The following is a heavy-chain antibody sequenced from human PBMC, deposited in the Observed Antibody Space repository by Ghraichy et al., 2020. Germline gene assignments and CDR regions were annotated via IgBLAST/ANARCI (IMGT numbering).Heavy chain of an antibody. CDR3: ARCREWGWGDYYYYYMDV. Sequence: SETLSLTCTVSGGSISSYYWSWIRQPAGKGLEWIGRIYTSGSTNYNPSLKSRVTMSVDTSKNQFSLKLSSVTTADTAVYYCARCREWGWGDYYYYYMDVWGKGTTVTVSS. CDR1: GGSISSYY. V-gene: IGHV4-4*07. J-gene: IGHJ6*03. CDR2: IYTSGST. D-gene: IGHD3-3*01.